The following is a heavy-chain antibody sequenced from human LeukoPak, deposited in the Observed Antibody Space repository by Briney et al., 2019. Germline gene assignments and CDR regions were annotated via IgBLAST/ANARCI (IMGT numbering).Heavy chain of an antibody. D-gene: IGHD3-22*01. CDR1: GFTFTGYY. Sequence: GASVKVSCKASGFTFTGYYLDWVRQAPGQGLEWMGWINPKSGGANYAQKFQGRVTMTRDTSINTVYMELSGLRSDDTAVYYCARSGDDSFGYSQKYYDYYHYMDVWGEGTTVTVSS. J-gene: IGHJ6*03. CDR3: ARSGDDSFGYSQKYYDYYHYMDV. V-gene: IGHV1-2*02. CDR2: INPKSGGA.